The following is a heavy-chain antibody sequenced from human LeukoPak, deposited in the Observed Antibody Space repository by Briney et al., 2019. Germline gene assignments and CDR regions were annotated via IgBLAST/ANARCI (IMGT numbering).Heavy chain of an antibody. CDR1: GYSFTNYW. D-gene: IGHD2-2*01. J-gene: IGHJ5*02. CDR2: VYPGDSDT. V-gene: IGHV5-51*01. CDR3: ARQSPYCTSTSCSATWFDP. Sequence: GESLKISCKGSGYSFTNYWIGWVRQMPGKGLEWMGIVYPGDSDTRYSPSFQGQVTISADKSISTAYLQWSSLKASDTAMYYCARQSPYCTSTSCSATWFDPWGQGTLVTVSS.